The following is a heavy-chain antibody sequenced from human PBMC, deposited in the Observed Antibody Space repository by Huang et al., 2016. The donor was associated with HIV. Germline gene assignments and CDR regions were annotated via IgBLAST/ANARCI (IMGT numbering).Heavy chain of an antibody. CDR1: GGSIRSSDYH. CDR3: ARHREGPVAYYSGWGSHLNYMDV. CDR2: IYYKGST. Sequence: QLLLQESGPGLVKPSEALALTCAVSGGSIRSSDYHWGWIRQPPGKGLEWIGSIYYKGSTHYSPSLKGRVTIAVDTSKNRLFLNLTSMTAADTAVYYCARHREGPVAYYSGWGSHLNYMDVWGRGRTVVVSS. D-gene: IGHD3-10*01. J-gene: IGHJ6*03. V-gene: IGHV4-39*01.